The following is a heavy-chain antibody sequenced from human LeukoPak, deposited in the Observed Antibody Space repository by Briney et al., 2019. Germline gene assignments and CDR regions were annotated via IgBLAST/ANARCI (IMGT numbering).Heavy chain of an antibody. CDR1: GLTFSSYS. D-gene: IGHD6-13*01. V-gene: IGHV3-21*01. CDR3: ARAEAAAKDY. CDR2: ISSSSSYI. Sequence: PGGSLRLSCAASGLTFSSYSMNWVRQAPGKGLEWVSSISSSSSYIYYADSVKGRFTISRDNAKNSLYLQMNSLRAEDTAVYYCARAEAAAKDYWGQGTLVTVSS. J-gene: IGHJ4*02.